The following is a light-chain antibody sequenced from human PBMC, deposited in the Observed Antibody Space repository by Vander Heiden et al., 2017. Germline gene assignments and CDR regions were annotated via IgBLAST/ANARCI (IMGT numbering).Light chain of an antibody. V-gene: IGLV3-21*02. CDR3: QVWDSSSDHLV. J-gene: IGLJ2*01. CDR2: DDS. CDR1: NIGSKS. Sequence: SYVLTQPPPVSVAPGQTASIPWVGNNIGSKSVPWYQQKPGQAPVLVVYDDSDRPSGIPERFSGSNSGNTATLTISRVEAGDEADYYCQVWDSSSDHLVFGGGTKLTGL.